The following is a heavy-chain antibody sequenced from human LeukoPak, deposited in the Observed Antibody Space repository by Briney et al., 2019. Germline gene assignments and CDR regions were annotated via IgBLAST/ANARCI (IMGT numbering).Heavy chain of an antibody. D-gene: IGHD6-13*01. CDR2: IIPIFGTA. CDR1: GGTFSSYA. J-gene: IGHJ4*02. Sequence: SVKVSCKASGGTFSSYAISWVRQAPGQGLEWMGGIIPIFGTANYAQKFQGRVTITADESTSTAYMELSSLRSEDTAVYYCAREVGHVAAADTYFDYWGQGTLVTVSS. CDR3: AREVGHVAAADTYFDY. V-gene: IGHV1-69*13.